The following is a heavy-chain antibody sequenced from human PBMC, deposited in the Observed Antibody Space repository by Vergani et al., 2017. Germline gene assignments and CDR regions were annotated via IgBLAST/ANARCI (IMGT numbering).Heavy chain of an antibody. D-gene: IGHD2-2*01. V-gene: IGHV1-69*01. CDR2: IIPIFGTA. CDR3: SRDRGYCSSTSCYVLPDYYYYYGMDV. CDR1: GGTFSSYA. Sequence: QVQLVQSGAEVKKPGSSVKVSCKASGGTFSSYAISWVRQAPGQGLEWMGGIIPIFGTANYAQKFKGRVTITADESTSTAYMELSSLRSEDTAVYYCSRDRGYCSSTSCYVLPDYYYYYGMDVWGQGTTVTVSS. J-gene: IGHJ6*02.